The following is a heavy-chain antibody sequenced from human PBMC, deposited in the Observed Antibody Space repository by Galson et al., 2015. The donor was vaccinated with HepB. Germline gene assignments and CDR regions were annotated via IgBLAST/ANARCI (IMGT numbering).Heavy chain of an antibody. CDR2: ISSSSSTI. Sequence: SLRLSCAASGFTFSSYSMNWVRQAPGKGLEWVSYISSSSSTIYYADSVKGRFTISRDNAKNSLYLQMNSLRAEDTAVYYCAREKGSGAFDIWGQGTMVTVSS. J-gene: IGHJ3*02. D-gene: IGHD3-10*01. V-gene: IGHV3-48*04. CDR1: GFTFSSYS. CDR3: AREKGSGAFDI.